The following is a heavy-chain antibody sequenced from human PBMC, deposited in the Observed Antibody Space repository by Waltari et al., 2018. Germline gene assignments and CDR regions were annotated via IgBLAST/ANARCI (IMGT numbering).Heavy chain of an antibody. CDR3: ARQFSSGWYSEY. V-gene: IGHV4-34*01. D-gene: IGHD6-19*01. CDR2: INHSGST. Sequence: QVQLQQWGAGLLTPSETLSLTCAAYGGSFGGYSWSWIRQSPGKGLEWIGEINHSGSTNYNPSLKSRVTISVDTSKNQFSLKVSSVTAADTAVYYCARQFSSGWYSEYWGQGTLVTVSS. J-gene: IGHJ4*02. CDR1: GGSFGGYS.